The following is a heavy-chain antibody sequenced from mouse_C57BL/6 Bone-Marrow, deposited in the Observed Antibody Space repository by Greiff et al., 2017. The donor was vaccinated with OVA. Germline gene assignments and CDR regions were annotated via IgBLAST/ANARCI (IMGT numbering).Heavy chain of an antibody. J-gene: IGHJ1*03. CDR3: TRRGGSSYYWYFDV. V-gene: IGHV1-15*01. CDR2: IDPETGGT. D-gene: IGHD1-1*01. CDR1: GYTFTDYE. Sequence: QVQLQQSGAELVRPGASVTLSCKASGYTFTDYEMHWVKQTPVHGLEWIGAIDPETGGTAYNQKFKGKAILTADKSSSTAYMELRSLTSEDSAVYYCTRRGGSSYYWYFDVWGTGTTVTVSS.